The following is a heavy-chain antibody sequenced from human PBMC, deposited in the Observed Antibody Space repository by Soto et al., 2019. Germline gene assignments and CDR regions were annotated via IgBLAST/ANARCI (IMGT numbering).Heavy chain of an antibody. V-gene: IGHV4-59*01. CDR3: AAPPRY. CDR1: GGSISSYY. CDR2: IYNSGNT. Sequence: SETLSLTCPVAGGSISSYYWNWIRQPPGKGLEWIGYIYNSGNTNYNPSLRSRVTISVDTSKNQFSLKLTSVTAADTAVYYCAAPPRYWGQGTLVTVS. J-gene: IGHJ4*02. D-gene: IGHD6-6*01.